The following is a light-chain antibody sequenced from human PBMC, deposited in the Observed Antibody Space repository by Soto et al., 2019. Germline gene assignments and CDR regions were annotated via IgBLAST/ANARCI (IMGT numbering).Light chain of an antibody. J-gene: IGKJ1*01. CDR3: QQYNNWPPDRT. Sequence: EIVMTQSPATLSVSPGERATLSCRASQSVGSNLARYQQKPGQAPRLLIYGASTRATGIPARFSGSGSGTEFTLTISSRQSEDFAIYFCQQYNNWPPDRTFGQGTKVEIK. V-gene: IGKV3-15*01. CDR1: QSVGSN. CDR2: GAS.